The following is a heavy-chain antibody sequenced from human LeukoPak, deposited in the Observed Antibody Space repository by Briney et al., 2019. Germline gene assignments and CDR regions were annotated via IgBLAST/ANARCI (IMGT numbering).Heavy chain of an antibody. Sequence: GGSPRLSCAASGFTFSSYAMSWVRQAPGKGLEWVSAISSSGGSTYYVDSVKGRFTISRDNSKNTLYLQMNSLRAEDTAVYYCAKDPPTAVAEYFQHWGQGTLVTVSS. CDR3: AKDPPTAVAEYFQH. CDR2: ISSSGGST. CDR1: GFTFSSYA. J-gene: IGHJ1*01. V-gene: IGHV3-23*01.